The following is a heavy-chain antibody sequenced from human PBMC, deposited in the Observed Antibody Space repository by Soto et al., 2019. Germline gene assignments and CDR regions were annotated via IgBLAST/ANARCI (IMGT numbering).Heavy chain of an antibody. Sequence: EVQLVESGGGLVQPGRSLRLSCAASGFTFDDYAMHWVRQAPGKGLEWVSGISGNSGSIGYADSVKGRFTISRDNAKNSLYLQMNSLRAEDTALYYCAKLATGWGGFDIWGQGTMVTVSS. J-gene: IGHJ3*02. CDR1: GFTFDDYA. CDR3: AKLATGWGGFDI. V-gene: IGHV3-9*01. CDR2: ISGNSGSI. D-gene: IGHD1-26*01.